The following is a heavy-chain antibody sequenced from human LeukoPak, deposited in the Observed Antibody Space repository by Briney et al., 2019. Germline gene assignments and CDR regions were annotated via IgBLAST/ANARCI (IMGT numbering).Heavy chain of an antibody. CDR1: GFTFSSYW. CDR2: ISSSSSYI. CDR3: ARGYSSSWYGWGAFDI. Sequence: GGSLRLSCAASGFTFSSYWISWVRQAPGKGLEWVSSISSSSSYIYYADSVKGRFTISRDNAKNSLYLQMNSLRAEDTAVYYCARGYSSSWYGWGAFDIWGQGTMVTVSS. J-gene: IGHJ3*02. V-gene: IGHV3-21*01. D-gene: IGHD6-13*01.